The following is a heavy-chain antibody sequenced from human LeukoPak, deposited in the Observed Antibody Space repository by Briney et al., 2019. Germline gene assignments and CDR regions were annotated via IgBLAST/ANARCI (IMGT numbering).Heavy chain of an antibody. D-gene: IGHD1-26*01. J-gene: IGHJ4*02. Sequence: SGPALVKPTQTLTLTCTFSGFSLSTSGMRVSWIRQPPGKALECIARIDWDDDKFYSTSLKTRLTISKDTSKNQVVLTMTNMDPVVRATYYCARISGSYDLIFDYWGQGTLVTVSS. CDR1: GFSLSTSGMR. V-gene: IGHV2-70*04. CDR2: IDWDDDK. CDR3: ARISGSYDLIFDY.